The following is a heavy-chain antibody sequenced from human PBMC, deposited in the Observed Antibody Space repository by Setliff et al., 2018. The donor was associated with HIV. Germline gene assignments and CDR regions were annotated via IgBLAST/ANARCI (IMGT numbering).Heavy chain of an antibody. CDR3: ARDPHYFDTSGHYSWFYFDY. J-gene: IGHJ4*02. CDR1: GGSMTSSNYY. V-gene: IGHV4-39*07. CDR2: ISSSGST. Sequence: LSITCTVSGGSMTSSNYYWGWIRQSPGRGLEWIGSISSSGSTTYHPSLRSRVTVSAATSKNQFSLKLTSVTAADTAVYFCARDPHYFDTSGHYSWFYFDYWGQGTLVTVSS. D-gene: IGHD3-22*01.